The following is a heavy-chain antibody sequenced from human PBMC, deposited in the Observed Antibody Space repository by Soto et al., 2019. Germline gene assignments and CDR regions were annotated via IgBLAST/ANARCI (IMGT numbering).Heavy chain of an antibody. J-gene: IGHJ4*02. D-gene: IGHD2-21*02. CDR2: INAGNGNT. Sequence: ASVKVSCKASGYTFTSYAMHWVRQAPGQRLEWMGWINAGNGNTKYSQKFQGRDTITRDTSASTAYMEMSSLRFEDTAVYYCARAWVVVTAPDYWGQGTLVTVSS. CDR1: GYTFTSYA. V-gene: IGHV1-3*01. CDR3: ARAWVVVTAPDY.